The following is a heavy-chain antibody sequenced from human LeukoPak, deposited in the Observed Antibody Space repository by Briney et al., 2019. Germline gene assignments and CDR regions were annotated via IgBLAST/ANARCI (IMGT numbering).Heavy chain of an antibody. CDR1: GGSISSSSYY. J-gene: IGHJ5*02. CDR2: INHSGST. Sequence: PSETLSLTCTVSGGSISSSSYYWSWIRQPPGKGLEWIGEINHSGSTNYNPSLKSRVTISVDTSKNQFSLKLSSVTAADTAVYYCARHRGDSDYVTSLFDPWGQGTLVTVSS. V-gene: IGHV4-39*01. D-gene: IGHD4-11*01. CDR3: ARHRGDSDYVTSLFDP.